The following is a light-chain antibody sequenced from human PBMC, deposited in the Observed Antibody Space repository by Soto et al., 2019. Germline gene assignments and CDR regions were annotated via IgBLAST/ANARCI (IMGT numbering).Light chain of an antibody. CDR2: AAS. Sequence: DIQLTQSPSSLSASVGDRVTITCRASQSVTTYLNWYQKKPGKAPKLLISAASSLRDGVPSRFRGSGSGTVFTLTNNSLHPVYCATYYCQQSFSDPPLSFGGGTRVEVK. CDR3: QQSFSDPPLS. V-gene: IGKV1-39*01. CDR1: QSVTTY. J-gene: IGKJ4*01.